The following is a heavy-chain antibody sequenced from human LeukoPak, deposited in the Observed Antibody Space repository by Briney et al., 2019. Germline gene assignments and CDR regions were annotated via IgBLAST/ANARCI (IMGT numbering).Heavy chain of an antibody. D-gene: IGHD2-2*01. CDR2: INHSGNT. CDR3: AFLVVPAPIDYMDV. CDR1: GGSFSGYY. V-gene: IGHV4-34*01. J-gene: IGHJ6*03. Sequence: PSETLSLTCAVYGGSFSGYYWSWIRQPPGKGLEWIGEINHSGNTKYNPSLKSRVTISVDTSKNQFSLKLSSVTAADTAVYYCAFLVVPAPIDYMDVSGKGTTVTVSS.